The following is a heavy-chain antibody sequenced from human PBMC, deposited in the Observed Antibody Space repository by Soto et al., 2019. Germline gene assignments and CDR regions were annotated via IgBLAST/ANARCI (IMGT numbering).Heavy chain of an antibody. CDR3: AKVGDSSSWYYWFDP. D-gene: IGHD6-13*01. CDR1: GATFSSYA. CDR2: ISGSGGST. J-gene: IGHJ5*02. V-gene: IGHV3-23*01. Sequence: PXVSLTLFFAAPGATFSSYAESSVPQAPGKGLEWVSAISGSGGSTYYADSVKGRFTISRDNSKNTLYLQMNSLRAEDTAVYYCAKVGDSSSWYYWFDPWGQGTLVTASS.